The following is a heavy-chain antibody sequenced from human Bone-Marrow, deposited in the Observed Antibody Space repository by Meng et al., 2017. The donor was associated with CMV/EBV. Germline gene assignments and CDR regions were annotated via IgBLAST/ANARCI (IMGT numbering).Heavy chain of an antibody. D-gene: IGHD2-2*01. V-gene: IGHV3-53*01. CDR2: IYSGGST. CDR3: ARDPEYCSSTSCYQGDY. Sequence: GGSLRLSCAASGFTFSSYWMSWVRQAPGKGLEWVSVIYSGGSTYYADSVKGRFTISRDNSKNTLYLQMNSLRAEDTAVYYCARDPEYCSSTSCYQGDYWGQGTLVTVSS. CDR1: GFTFSSYW. J-gene: IGHJ4*02.